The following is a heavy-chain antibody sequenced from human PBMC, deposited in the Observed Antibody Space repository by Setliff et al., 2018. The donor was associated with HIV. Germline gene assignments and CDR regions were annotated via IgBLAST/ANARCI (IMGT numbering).Heavy chain of an antibody. CDR1: GFTFSNAW. V-gene: IGHV3-15*01. D-gene: IGHD3-10*01. J-gene: IGHJ6*02. CDR3: TTRYYGSGSRPYYYYGMDV. Sequence: GGSLRLSCAASGFTFSNAWMSWVRQAPGEGLEWVGRIKSKTDGGTTDYAAPVKGRFTISRDDSKNTLYLQMNSLKTEDTAVYYCTTRYYGSGSRPYYYYGMDVWGQGTTVTVSS. CDR2: IKSKTDGGTT.